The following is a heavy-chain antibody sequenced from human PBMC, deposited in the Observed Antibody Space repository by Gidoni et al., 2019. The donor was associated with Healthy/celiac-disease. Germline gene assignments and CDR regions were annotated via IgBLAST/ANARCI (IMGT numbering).Heavy chain of an antibody. CDR3: AKGSLVGANYFDY. J-gene: IGHJ4*02. CDR2: ISGRGGST. Sequence: EVQLLESGGGLVQPGGSLRLSCAASGFTFSSYAMSWVRQAPGKGLWWVSVISGRGGSTYYADSVKGRFTISRDNSKNTLYLQMNSLRAEDTAVYYCAKGSLVGANYFDYWGQGTLVTVSS. CDR1: GFTFSSYA. V-gene: IGHV3-23*01. D-gene: IGHD1-26*01.